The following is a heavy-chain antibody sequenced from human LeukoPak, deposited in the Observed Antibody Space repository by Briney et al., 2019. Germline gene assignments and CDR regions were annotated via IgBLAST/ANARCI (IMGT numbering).Heavy chain of an antibody. CDR2: IYYSGST. D-gene: IGHD5-18*01. CDR1: GGSISSYY. V-gene: IGHV4-59*08. Sequence: SETLSLTCTVSGGSISSYYWSWIRQPPGKGLEWIGYIYYSGSTNYNPSLKSRVTISVDTSKNQFFLKLSSVTAADTAVYYCARHSGYRGLSDAFDIWGQGAMVTVSS. CDR3: ARHSGYRGLSDAFDI. J-gene: IGHJ3*02.